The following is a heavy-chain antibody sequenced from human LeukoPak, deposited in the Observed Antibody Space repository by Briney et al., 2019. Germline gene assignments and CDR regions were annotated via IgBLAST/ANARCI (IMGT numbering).Heavy chain of an antibody. D-gene: IGHD2-15*01. CDR1: GFTVSSNY. CDR2: IYSGGST. J-gene: IGHJ6*02. Sequence: GGSLRLSCAASGFTVSSNYMSWVRQAPGKGLEWVSVIYSGGSTYYADSVKGRFTISRDNSKNTLYLQMNSLRAEDTAVYYCARDLVVAATYYYYGMDVWGQGTTVTVSS. V-gene: IGHV3-66*01. CDR3: ARDLVVAATYYYYGMDV.